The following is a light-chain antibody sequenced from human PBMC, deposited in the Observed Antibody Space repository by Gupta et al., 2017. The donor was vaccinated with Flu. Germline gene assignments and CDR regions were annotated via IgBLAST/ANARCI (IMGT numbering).Light chain of an antibody. J-gene: IGKJ4*01. CDR2: WAS. CDR1: QSVLYSSNNKNY. CDR3: QQYSSTPPLT. Sequence: DIVMIRSPDSLAVSLGERATITYTSSQSVLYSSNNKNYLAWYQQKPGQPPKLLIYWASTRESGIPDRFSGSGSGTDFTLTISSLQAEDVAVYYCQQYSSTPPLTFGGGTKVEIK. V-gene: IGKV4-1*01.